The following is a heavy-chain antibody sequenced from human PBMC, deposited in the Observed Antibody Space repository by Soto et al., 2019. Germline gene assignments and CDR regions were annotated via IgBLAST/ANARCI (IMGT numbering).Heavy chain of an antibody. CDR3: ARGIEMSSIGWFDP. CDR2: IYPGDANI. D-gene: IGHD3-3*02. Sequence: PLXGKGLEWLGIIYPGDANIRYTPXFQGQVTMSADKSISTAYLQWSSLQASDTAIYYCARGIEMSSIGWFDPWGQGTMVTVSS. V-gene: IGHV5-51*07. J-gene: IGHJ5*02.